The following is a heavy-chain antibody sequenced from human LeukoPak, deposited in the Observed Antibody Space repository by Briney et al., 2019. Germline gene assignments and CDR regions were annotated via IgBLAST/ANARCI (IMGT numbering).Heavy chain of an antibody. V-gene: IGHV4-39*01. CDR3: ARGYDSSAYYPFNY. CDR2: LYYDGRT. D-gene: IGHD3-22*01. Sequence: SETLSLTCTVFGDSVSSSNYYWAWFRQPPGKGLDWIGSLYYDGRTYYSPSLESRVTVSVDTSKNQFALKLTSVTAADTAVYYCARGYDSSAYYPFNYWGQGTLVTVSS. J-gene: IGHJ4*02. CDR1: GDSVSSSNYY.